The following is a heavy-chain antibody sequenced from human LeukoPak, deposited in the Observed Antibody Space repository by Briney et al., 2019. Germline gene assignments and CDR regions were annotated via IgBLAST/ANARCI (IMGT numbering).Heavy chain of an antibody. V-gene: IGHV3-23*01. CDR3: AREDGSQLDY. J-gene: IGHJ4*02. CDR2: ISGSGGGT. D-gene: IGHD1-26*01. Sequence: GGSLRLSCAASGFTFSSIAMSWVRQAPDKGLEWVSTISGSGGGTYYADSVKGRFTISRDNAKSSLCLQMDSLRAGDTAVYYCAREDGSQLDYWGRGTLVTVSS. CDR1: GFTFSSIA.